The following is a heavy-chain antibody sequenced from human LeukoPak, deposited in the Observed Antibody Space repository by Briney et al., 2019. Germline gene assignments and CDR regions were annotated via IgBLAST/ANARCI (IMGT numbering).Heavy chain of an antibody. CDR1: GFTFSSYG. V-gene: IGHV3-33*06. Sequence: GGSLRLSCAASGFTFSSYGMHWVRQAPGKGLEWVAVIWYDRSNKYYADSVKGRFTISRDNSKNTLYLQMNSLRAEDTAVYYCAKDRGTMVRGVVGFDPWGQGTLVTVSS. CDR3: AKDRGTMVRGVVGFDP. J-gene: IGHJ5*02. CDR2: IWYDRSNK. D-gene: IGHD3-10*01.